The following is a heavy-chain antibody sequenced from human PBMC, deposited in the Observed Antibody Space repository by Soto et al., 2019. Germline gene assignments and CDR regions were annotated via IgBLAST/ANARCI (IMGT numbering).Heavy chain of an antibody. V-gene: IGHV3-9*01. CDR1: GLTFDNYA. Sequence: EVQLVESGGGLVQPGRSLRRSCAASGLTFDNYAMHWVRQAPGKGLEWVSRIRWHSGNTVYEGSVKGRFIISGETGKNSLSLLMNSLSAEDTALYYCARSPPSCSSTNCRAYLDYWGQGTLVTVSS. CDR3: ARSPPSCSSTNCRAYLDY. D-gene: IGHD2-2*01. J-gene: IGHJ4*02. CDR2: IRWHSGNT.